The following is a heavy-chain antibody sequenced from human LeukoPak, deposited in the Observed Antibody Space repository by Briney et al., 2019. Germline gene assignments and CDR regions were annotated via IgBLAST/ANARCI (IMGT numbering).Heavy chain of an antibody. CDR2: INPNSGGT. J-gene: IGHJ4*02. CDR1: GYTFTGYY. V-gene: IGHV1-2*02. CDR3: AALYCSSTSCPEAGFDY. D-gene: IGHD2-2*01. Sequence: GASVKVACKASGYTFTGYYMHWVRQAPGQGLEWMEWINPNSGGTNYAQKFQGRVTMTRDTSISTAYMELSRLRSDDTAVYYCAALYCSSTSCPEAGFDYWGQGTLVTVSS.